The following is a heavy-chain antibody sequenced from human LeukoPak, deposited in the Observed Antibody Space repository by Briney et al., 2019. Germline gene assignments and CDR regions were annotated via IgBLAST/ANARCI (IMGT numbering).Heavy chain of an antibody. CDR1: GFTFNNYA. V-gene: IGHV3-53*01. J-gene: IGHJ4*02. CDR3: ARLGFVVPAVIFDY. D-gene: IGHD2-2*02. Sequence: GGSLRLSCAASGFTFNNYALSWVRQAPGKGLEWVSVIYIGGSTYYADSVKGRFTISRDISKNTLYLQMNSLRAEDTAMYYCARLGFVVPAVIFDYWGQGTLVTVSS. CDR2: IYIGGST.